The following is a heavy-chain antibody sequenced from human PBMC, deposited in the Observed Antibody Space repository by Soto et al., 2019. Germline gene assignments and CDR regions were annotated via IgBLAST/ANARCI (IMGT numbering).Heavy chain of an antibody. CDR1: GYTFTSYG. V-gene: IGHV1-18*01. J-gene: IGHJ4*02. CDR3: ARDISYPGYCSGGSCHREENYFDY. D-gene: IGHD2-15*01. Sequence: QVQLVQSGAEVKKPGASVKVSCKASGYTFTSYGISWVRQAPGQGLEWMGWISAYNGNTNYAQKLQGRVTMTTDTSTSTAYMELRSLRSDDTAVYYCARDISYPGYCSGGSCHREENYFDYWGQGTLVTVSS. CDR2: ISAYNGNT.